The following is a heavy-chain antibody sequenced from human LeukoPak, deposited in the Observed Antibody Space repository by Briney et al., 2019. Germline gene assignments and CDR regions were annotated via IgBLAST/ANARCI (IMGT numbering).Heavy chain of an antibody. Sequence: KPSETLSLNCTVSGGSISSSGYYWGWIRQPPGKGLEWIASIYYSGSTYYNPSLKSRVTISVDTSKNQFSLKLSSVTAADTAVYYCAREGNSIRGSAARRTRPMDVWGKGTTVTVSS. CDR1: GGSISSSGYY. D-gene: IGHD6-6*01. J-gene: IGHJ6*04. V-gene: IGHV4-39*07. CDR3: AREGNSIRGSAARRTRPMDV. CDR2: IYYSGST.